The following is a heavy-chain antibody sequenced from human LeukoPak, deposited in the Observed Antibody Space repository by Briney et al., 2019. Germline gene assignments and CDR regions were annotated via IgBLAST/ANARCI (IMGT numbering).Heavy chain of an antibody. V-gene: IGHV3-7*01. D-gene: IGHD4-11*01. Sequence: PGGSLRLSCAASGFTFSSYWMSWVRQAPGKGLQWVANIKQDGSEKYYVDSVKGRFTISRDNAKNSLYLQMNSLRAEDTAVYYCARDLGYSTPGYMDVWGRGTTVTVS. CDR2: IKQDGSEK. J-gene: IGHJ6*03. CDR3: ARDLGYSTPGYMDV. CDR1: GFTFSSYW.